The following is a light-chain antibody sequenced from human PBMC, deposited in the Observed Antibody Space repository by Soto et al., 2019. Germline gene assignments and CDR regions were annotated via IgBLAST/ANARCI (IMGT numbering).Light chain of an antibody. J-gene: IGKJ1*01. Sequence: TLLTQSPATLSLSPGDRATLSCKASQSVSSNLAWYQQKPGQAPRLLIYGASTRATGIPARFSGRGSGTDFTLTISSLQSEDFEVYYCQQYHNWPRTFGQGTKVDIK. CDR3: QQYHNWPRT. CDR1: QSVSSN. CDR2: GAS. V-gene: IGKV3-15*01.